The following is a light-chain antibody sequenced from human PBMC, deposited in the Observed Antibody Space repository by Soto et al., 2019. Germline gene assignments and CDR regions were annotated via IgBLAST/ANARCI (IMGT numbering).Light chain of an antibody. J-gene: IGLJ2*01. CDR1: SSNIGAGYD. V-gene: IGLV1-40*01. Sequence: QSVLTQPPSVSGAPGQRVTISFTGSSSNIGAGYDVHWYQQLPGTAPKLLIYGNSNRPSGVPDRFSGSKSGTSASLAITGLQAEDEADYYCQSYDSSLVVFGGGTKLTV. CDR2: GNS. CDR3: QSYDSSLVV.